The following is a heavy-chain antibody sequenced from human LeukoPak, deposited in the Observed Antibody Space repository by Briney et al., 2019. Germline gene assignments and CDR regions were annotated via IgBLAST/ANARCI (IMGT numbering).Heavy chain of an antibody. CDR1: GGSFSGYY. CDR3: ARRRYYGSGSYFH. V-gene: IGHV4-34*01. D-gene: IGHD3-10*01. J-gene: IGHJ4*02. CDR2: INHSGST. Sequence: SETLSLTCAVYGGSFSGYYWSWIRQPPGKGLEWIGEINHSGSTNYNPSLESRVTISVDTSKNQFSLKLSSVTAADTAVYYCARRRYYGSGSYFHWGQGTLVTVSS.